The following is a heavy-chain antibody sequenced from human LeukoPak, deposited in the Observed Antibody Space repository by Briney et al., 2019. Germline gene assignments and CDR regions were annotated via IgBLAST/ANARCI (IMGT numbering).Heavy chain of an antibody. Sequence: PGGSLRLSCAASGFTFSSYAMSWVRQAPGKGLGWVSAISGSGGSTYYADSVKGRFTISRDNSKNTLYLQMNSLRAEDTAVYYCAKDGSRVDYYGSGSPGWYFDYWGQGTLVTVSS. V-gene: IGHV3-23*01. CDR1: GFTFSSYA. D-gene: IGHD3-10*01. J-gene: IGHJ4*02. CDR2: ISGSGGST. CDR3: AKDGSRVDYYGSGSPGWYFDY.